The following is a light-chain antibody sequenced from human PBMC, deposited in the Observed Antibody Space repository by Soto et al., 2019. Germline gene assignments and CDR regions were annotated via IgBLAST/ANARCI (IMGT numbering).Light chain of an antibody. CDR3: CSYAGNSLYV. CDR2: DVS. V-gene: IGLV2-11*01. J-gene: IGLJ1*01. CDR1: SSDVGGYNY. Sequence: QSVLTQPRSVSGSPGQSVTISCTGTSSDVGGYNYVSWYQQHPGKAPKFMIYDVSKRPSGVPDRFSGSKSGNTASLTISGLQAEDEADYYCCSYAGNSLYVFGTGTKVTVL.